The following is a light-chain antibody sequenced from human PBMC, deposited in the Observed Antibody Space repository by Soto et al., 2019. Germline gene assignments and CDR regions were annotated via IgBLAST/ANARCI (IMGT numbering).Light chain of an antibody. Sequence: QSALTQPPSASGSPGQSVTISCTGTSSDVGAYNYVSWYQQYPGKAPKLMIYEVTKRPSGVPARFSGSKSGNTASLTVSGLQAEDEADYYCTSYVGSDIWVFGGGTKVTVL. V-gene: IGLV2-8*01. CDR3: TSYVGSDIWV. J-gene: IGLJ3*02. CDR1: SSDVGAYNY. CDR2: EVT.